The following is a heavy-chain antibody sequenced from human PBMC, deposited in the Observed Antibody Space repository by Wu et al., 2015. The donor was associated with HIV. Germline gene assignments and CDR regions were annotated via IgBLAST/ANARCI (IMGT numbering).Heavy chain of an antibody. J-gene: IGHJ3*02. CDR2: ISGYSGDT. CDR3: ARDVMVQKVIGAFDI. D-gene: IGHD3-10*01. CDR1: GYTFSSYG. Sequence: QVQLVQSGAEVKKPGASVKVSCKTSGYTFSSYGISWVRQVPGQGLEWMGWISGYSGDTNYAQKFQGRVTLTTDTSTSTAYMEVRSLRYDDTAVYYCARDVMVQKVIGAFDIWGQGAMVTVSS. V-gene: IGHV1-18*01.